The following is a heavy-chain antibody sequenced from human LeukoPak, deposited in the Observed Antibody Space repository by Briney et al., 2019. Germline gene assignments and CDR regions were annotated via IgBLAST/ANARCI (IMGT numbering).Heavy chain of an antibody. J-gene: IGHJ4*02. CDR3: STSLRGSDCCLDY. Sequence: PGGSLRLSCAASGFTLSDAWVSWVRQAPGMGLEWVGRIKSKTDGGTTDYAAPVKGRFTISRDDSSGTLYLLMNSLKTEDTAVYYCSTSLRGSDCCLDYWGQGTLVAVSS. CDR2: IKSKTDGGTT. D-gene: IGHD2-21*02. CDR1: GFTLSDAW. V-gene: IGHV3-15*01.